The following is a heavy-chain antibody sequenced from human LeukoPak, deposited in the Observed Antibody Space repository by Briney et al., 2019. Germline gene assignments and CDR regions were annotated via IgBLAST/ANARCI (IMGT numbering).Heavy chain of an antibody. D-gene: IGHD4-23*01. Sequence: SVKVSCKASGGTFSSYAISWVRQALGQGLEWMGRIIPIFGTANYAQKFQGRVTITTDESTSTAYMELSSLRSEDTAVYYCARASSATVVTLVPYWGQGTLVTVSS. CDR3: ARASSATVVTLVPY. CDR1: GGTFSSYA. J-gene: IGHJ4*02. CDR2: IIPIFGTA. V-gene: IGHV1-69*05.